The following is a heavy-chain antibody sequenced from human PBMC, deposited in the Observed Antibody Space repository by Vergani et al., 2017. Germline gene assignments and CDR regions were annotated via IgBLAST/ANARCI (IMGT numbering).Heavy chain of an antibody. CDR1: GYNFPNYW. V-gene: IGHV5-51*06. J-gene: IGHJ2*01. CDR2: IYPDDSDT. Sequence: EVQLVQSGAEPKKPGESLKISCQGSGYNFPNYWIGWVRQMPGKGLEWMGSIYPDDSDTSYSPSFQGQVTISGDKSITTDYLQWSSLRASDTALYYCARRHLLCSGLPNCYRDNWFFDLWGRGTLDTVSS. CDR3: ARRHLLCSGLPNCYRDNWFFDL. D-gene: IGHD2-2*02.